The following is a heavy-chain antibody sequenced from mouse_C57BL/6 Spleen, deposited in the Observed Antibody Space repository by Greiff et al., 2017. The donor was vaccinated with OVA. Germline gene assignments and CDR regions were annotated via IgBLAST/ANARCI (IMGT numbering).Heavy chain of an antibody. D-gene: IGHD3-2*02. V-gene: IGHV14-2*01. CDR2: IDPEDGET. CDR1: GFNIKDYY. Sequence: EVQLQQSGAELVKPGASVKLSCTASGFNIKDYYMHWVKQRTEQGLEWIGRIDPEDGETKYAPKFQGKATIPADTSSNTAYLQLSSLTSEDTAVYYCARSSTVGSGPYYFDYWGQGTTLTVSS. J-gene: IGHJ2*01. CDR3: ARSSTVGSGPYYFDY.